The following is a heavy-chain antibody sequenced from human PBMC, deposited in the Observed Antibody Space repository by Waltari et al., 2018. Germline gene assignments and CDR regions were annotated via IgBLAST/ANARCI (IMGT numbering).Heavy chain of an antibody. CDR1: GGSIPSDKYY. J-gene: IGHJ6*02. CDR3: AREGDIGVNRGTYGLDV. CDR2: IHSSGST. Sequence: QVQLQESGPGLVKPSQTLSLTCAVSGGSIPSDKYYWAWIRQPAGKAVEWIGRIHSSGSTDFNPSLKSRVTIPLDTSKNQFSLKLTAVTAADAAVYYCAREGDIGVNRGTYGLDVWGQGTTVTVSS. V-gene: IGHV4-61*02. D-gene: IGHD2-15*01.